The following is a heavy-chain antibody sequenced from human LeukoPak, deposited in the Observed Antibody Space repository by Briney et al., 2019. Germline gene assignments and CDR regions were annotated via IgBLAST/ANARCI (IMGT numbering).Heavy chain of an antibody. CDR2: INHSGST. V-gene: IGHV4-34*01. D-gene: IGHD6-13*01. CDR1: GRSFSGYY. CDR3: ARGPRRALRVKQQLASRGGYYYYYMDV. J-gene: IGHJ6*03. Sequence: SETLSLTCAVYGRSFSGYYWSWIRQPPGKGLEWIGEINHSGSTNYNPSLKSRVTISVDTSKNQSSLKLSSVTAADTAVYYCARGPRRALRVKQQLASRGGYYYYYMDVWGKGTTVTVSS.